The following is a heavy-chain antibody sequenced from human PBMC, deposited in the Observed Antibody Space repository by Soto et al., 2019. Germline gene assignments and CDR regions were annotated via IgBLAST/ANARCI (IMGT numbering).Heavy chain of an antibody. CDR3: ARIGDSPMRYDSTPFDP. Sequence: GASVKVSCKASGGTFSSYAISWVRQAPGQGLEWMGGIIPIFGTANYAQKFQGRVTITADESTSTAYMELSSLRSEDTAVYYCARIGDSPMRYDSTPFDPWGQGTLVTVSS. V-gene: IGHV1-69*13. CDR2: IIPIFGTA. D-gene: IGHD3-22*01. CDR1: GGTFSSYA. J-gene: IGHJ5*02.